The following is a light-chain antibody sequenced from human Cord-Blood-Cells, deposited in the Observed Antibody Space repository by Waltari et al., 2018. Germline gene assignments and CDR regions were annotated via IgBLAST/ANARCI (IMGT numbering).Light chain of an antibody. CDR3: QAWDSSTVV. J-gene: IGLJ2*01. CDR2: HDS. V-gene: IGLV3-1*01. Sequence: SYELTQPPSVSVSPGRTASLPCSGDNLGDQYACWYQQKPGQSPVLVIDHDSKRPSGTPERFSGSNSGNTATLTISGTQAMDEADYYCQAWDSSTVVFGGGTKLTVL. CDR1: NLGDQY.